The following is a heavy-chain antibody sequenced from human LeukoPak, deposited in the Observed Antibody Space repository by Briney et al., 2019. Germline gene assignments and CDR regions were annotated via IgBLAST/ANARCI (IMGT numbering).Heavy chain of an antibody. CDR1: GYTFTSYY. D-gene: IGHD3-10*01. CDR2: IIPSGGST. J-gene: IGHJ3*01. Sequence: GASVKVSCKASGYTFTSYYMHWVRQAPGQGLEWMGIIIPSGGSTSYAQKFQGRVTMTRDTSTSTVYMGLSSLRSEDTAVYYCARDDGYYGSGSYSPVFWGQGTMVTVSS. V-gene: IGHV1-46*01. CDR3: ARDDGYYGSGSYSPVF.